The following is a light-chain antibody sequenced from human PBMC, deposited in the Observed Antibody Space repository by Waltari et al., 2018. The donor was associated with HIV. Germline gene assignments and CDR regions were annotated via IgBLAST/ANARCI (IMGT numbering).Light chain of an antibody. CDR2: KDS. CDR1: ALPRPF. CDR3: QSADITGTLGV. J-gene: IGLJ2*01. V-gene: IGLV3-25*03. Sequence: SYELAPPPSVSVSPGQTARLTCSGDALPRPFVYWYQQKPGQAPIVVIYKDSERPSGIPERFSGFISGTTATLTISAVQAEDEADYYCQSADITGTLGVFGGGTRLTV.